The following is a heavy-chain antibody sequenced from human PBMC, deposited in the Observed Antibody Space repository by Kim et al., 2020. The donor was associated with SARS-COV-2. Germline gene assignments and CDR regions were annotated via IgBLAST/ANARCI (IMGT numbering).Heavy chain of an antibody. CDR2: ISWDGGST. CDR3: AKDSRAYCGGDCYLGY. V-gene: IGHV3-43*01. D-gene: IGHD2-21*01. CDR1: GFTFDDYT. Sequence: GGSLRLSCAASGFTFDDYTMHWVRQAPGKGLEWVSLISWDGGSTYYADSVKGRFTISRDNSKNSLYLQMNSLRTEDTALYYCAKDSRAYCGGDCYLGYWGQGTLVTVSS. J-gene: IGHJ4*02.